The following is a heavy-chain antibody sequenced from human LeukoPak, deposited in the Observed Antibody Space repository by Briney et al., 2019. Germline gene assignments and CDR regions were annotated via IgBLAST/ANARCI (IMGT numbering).Heavy chain of an antibody. CDR3: ARGSSWYGYGMDV. D-gene: IGHD6-13*01. Sequence: GGSLRLSCAASGFTFSNAWMSWVRQAPGKGLEWVANIKEDGSEKYYVDSVEGRFTISRDNAENSLYLQMNSLRAEDTAVYYCARGSSWYGYGMDVWGQGTTVTVSS. CDR1: GFTFSNAW. V-gene: IGHV3-7*01. J-gene: IGHJ6*02. CDR2: IKEDGSEK.